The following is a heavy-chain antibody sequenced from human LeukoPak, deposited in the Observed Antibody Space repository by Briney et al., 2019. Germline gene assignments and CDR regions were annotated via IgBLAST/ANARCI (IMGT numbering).Heavy chain of an antibody. CDR1: GFTFDDYG. CDR2: LNWNGSST. V-gene: IGHV3-20*04. Sequence: GGSLSLSCAASGFTFDDYGMSWVRQAQGKGLEWVSGLNWNGSSTGYEDSVKGRFTISRDNAKNSLYLQMNSLRAEDTALYYCARALEAAADTYYYYYMDVWGKGTTVTVSS. J-gene: IGHJ6*03. D-gene: IGHD6-13*01. CDR3: ARALEAAADTYYYYYMDV.